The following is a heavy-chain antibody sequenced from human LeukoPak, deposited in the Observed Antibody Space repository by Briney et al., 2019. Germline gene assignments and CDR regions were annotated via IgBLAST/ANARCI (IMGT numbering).Heavy chain of an antibody. Sequence: SVKVSCKASGGTFSSYAISWVRQAPGQGLEWMGGIIPIFGTANYAQKFQGRVTITADESTSTAYMELGSLRSEDTAVYYCAGQTQTDCGGDCPFDYWGQGTLVTVSS. D-gene: IGHD2-21*02. CDR3: AGQTQTDCGGDCPFDY. V-gene: IGHV1-69*13. CDR1: GGTFSSYA. CDR2: IIPIFGTA. J-gene: IGHJ4*02.